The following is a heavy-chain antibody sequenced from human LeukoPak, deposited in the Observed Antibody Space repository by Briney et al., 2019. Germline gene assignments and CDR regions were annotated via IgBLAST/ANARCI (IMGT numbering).Heavy chain of an antibody. J-gene: IGHJ4*02. V-gene: IGHV4-61*02. Sequence: PSQTLSLTCTVSGGSISSGSYYWSWIRQPAGKGLEWIGRIYTSGSTNYNPSLKSRVTISVDTSKNQFSLKLSSVTAADTAVYYCASARSTVGGFDYWGQGTLVTVSS. CDR3: ASARSTVGGFDY. CDR2: IYTSGST. CDR1: GGSISSGSYY. D-gene: IGHD6-19*01.